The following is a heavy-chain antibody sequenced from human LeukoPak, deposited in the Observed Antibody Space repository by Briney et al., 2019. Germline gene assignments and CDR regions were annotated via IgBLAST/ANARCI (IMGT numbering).Heavy chain of an antibody. J-gene: IGHJ4*02. V-gene: IGHV1-2*02. CDR3: FVGGYDSYYFDY. Sequence: ASVKVSCKASGYTFTGYYMHWVRQAPGQGLEWMGWINPNNGGTNYAQKFQGRVTMTRDTSTSTAYMELRSLRSDDTAVYYCFVGGYDSYYFDYWGQGTLVTVSS. CDR2: INPNNGGT. CDR1: GYTFTGYY. D-gene: IGHD5-12*01.